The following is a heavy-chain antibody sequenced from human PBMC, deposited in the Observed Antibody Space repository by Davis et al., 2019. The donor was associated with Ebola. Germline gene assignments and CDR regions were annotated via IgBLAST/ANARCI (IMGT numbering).Heavy chain of an antibody. V-gene: IGHV4-39*01. CDR1: GGSVTSKSHY. J-gene: IGHJ4*02. D-gene: IGHD5-18*01. Sequence: SETLSLTCTVSGGSVTSKSHYWGWIRQPLGKGLELVGTIDNTGSTNYNPSLTSRATLSVDTPKNQFSLRLISVTAADTAVYYCARQWIQLWLDYWGQGTLVTVSS. CDR2: IDNTGST. CDR3: ARQWIQLWLDY.